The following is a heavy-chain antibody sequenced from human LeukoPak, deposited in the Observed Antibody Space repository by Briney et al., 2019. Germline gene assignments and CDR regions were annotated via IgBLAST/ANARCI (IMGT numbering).Heavy chain of an antibody. CDR3: ATFSYAGNAGGSAGS. Sequence: GGSLRLSCAASGFTVSSKYMTWVRQGPGKGLEWVSVIYRGGNTYYADSVKGRFSISGDISKNTVNLQMNSLRAEDTALYYCATFSYAGNAGGSAGSWGQGTLVTVSS. J-gene: IGHJ5*02. CDR2: IYRGGNT. V-gene: IGHV3-53*01. CDR1: GFTVSSKY. D-gene: IGHD4-23*01.